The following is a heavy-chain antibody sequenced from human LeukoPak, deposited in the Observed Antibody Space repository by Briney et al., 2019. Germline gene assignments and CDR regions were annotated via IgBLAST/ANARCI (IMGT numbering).Heavy chain of an antibody. CDR3: ARGCSSTSCYGFDY. D-gene: IGHD2-2*01. Sequence: GGSLRLSCAASGFTVSSKYMRWVRQAPGKGLEWVSVIYSGGSTYYADSVKGRFTISRDNSKNTLYLQMNSLRAEDTAVYYCARGCSSTSCYGFDYWGQGTPVTVSS. CDR1: GFTVSSKY. V-gene: IGHV3-53*01. CDR2: IYSGGST. J-gene: IGHJ4*02.